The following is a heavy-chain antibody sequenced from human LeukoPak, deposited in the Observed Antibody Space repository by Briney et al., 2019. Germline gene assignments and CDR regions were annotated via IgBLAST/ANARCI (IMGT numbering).Heavy chain of an antibody. D-gene: IGHD6-6*01. V-gene: IGHV3-48*03. Sequence: GGSLTLSCAASGFTFSSYEMNWVRQAPGKGLEWISYISSSGSTIYYADSVKGRFTISRDNAKKSLYLQMNSLRAEDTAVYYCARDLEYSSSPLDYWGQGTLVTVSS. J-gene: IGHJ4*02. CDR2: ISSSGSTI. CDR3: ARDLEYSSSPLDY. CDR1: GFTFSSYE.